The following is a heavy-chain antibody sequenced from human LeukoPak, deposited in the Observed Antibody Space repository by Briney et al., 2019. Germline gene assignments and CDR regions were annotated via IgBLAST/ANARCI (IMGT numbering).Heavy chain of an antibody. CDR2: ISTTGNTI. D-gene: IGHD3-22*01. CDR1: GFTFSSYE. V-gene: IGHV3-48*03. CDR3: ARERYYSDSSGPMDC. Sequence: GGSLRLSCAASGFTFSSYEINWVRQAPGKGLGWVSYISTTGNTIYYADSVKGRFTISRDNAKNSLYLQMNSLRAEDTAVYYCARERYYSDSSGPMDCWGQGTLVTVSA. J-gene: IGHJ4*02.